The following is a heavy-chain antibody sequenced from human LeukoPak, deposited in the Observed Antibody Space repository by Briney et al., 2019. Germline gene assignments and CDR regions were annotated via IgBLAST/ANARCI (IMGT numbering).Heavy chain of an antibody. V-gene: IGHV3-7*01. CDR3: GRDGPQYFDCCCTSCYSDY. J-gene: IGHJ4*02. CDR1: GFTFSSYW. CDR2: IKQDGSEK. D-gene: IGHD2-2*01. Sequence: GGSLTLSCAASGFTFSSYWTSWVRQPPGKGLEWVANIKQDGSEKYYVDSVKGRFTTSRDNAKNSLYLQMNGLRAEDTAVYYSGRDGPQYFDCCCTSCYSDYWGQGTLVTVSS.